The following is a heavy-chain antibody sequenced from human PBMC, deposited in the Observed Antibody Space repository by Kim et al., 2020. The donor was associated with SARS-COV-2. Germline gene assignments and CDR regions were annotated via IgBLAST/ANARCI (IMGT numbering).Heavy chain of an antibody. CDR3: AKEKSRFDY. Sequence: GSTYYADSVKGRFTISRENSKNTLYLEMNSLRAEDTAVYYCAKEKSRFDYWGQGTLVTVSS. V-gene: IGHV3-23*01. CDR2: GST. J-gene: IGHJ4*02.